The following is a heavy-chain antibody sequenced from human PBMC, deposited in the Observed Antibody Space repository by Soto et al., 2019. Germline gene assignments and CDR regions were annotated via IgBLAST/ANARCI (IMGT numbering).Heavy chain of an antibody. J-gene: IGHJ6*02. V-gene: IGHV3-48*02. CDR1: GFSFSDYS. CDR3: AKDVYDLFSGYYYYGMDV. Sequence: EVQLVESGGGLVQPGGSLRLSCEASGFSFSDYSLNWARQAPGKGLEWIAYIDTSQTGMKYADSVKGRFTISRDNAKNSVCLQMNSVRDDDTAVYYCAKDVYDLFSGYYYYGMDVWGQGTTVTVSS. D-gene: IGHD3-9*01. CDR2: IDTSQTGM.